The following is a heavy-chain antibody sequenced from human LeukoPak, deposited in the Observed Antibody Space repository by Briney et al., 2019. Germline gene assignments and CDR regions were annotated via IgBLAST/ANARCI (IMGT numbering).Heavy chain of an antibody. D-gene: IGHD3-3*01. CDR1: GGSFSGYY. J-gene: IGHJ6*02. Sequence: SETLSLTCAVYGGSFSGYYWSWIRQPPGKGLEWIGEINHSGSTNYNPSLKSRVTISVDTSKNQFSLKLSSVTAADTAVYYCARGGRNFRPDFWSGYPRPHHYYYGMDVWGQGTTVTVSS. CDR2: INHSGST. V-gene: IGHV4-34*01. CDR3: ARGGRNFRPDFWSGYPRPHHYYYGMDV.